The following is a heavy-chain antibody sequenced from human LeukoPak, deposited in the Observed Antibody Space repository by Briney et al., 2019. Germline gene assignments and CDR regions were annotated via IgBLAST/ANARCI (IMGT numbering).Heavy chain of an antibody. CDR2: INTNTGNP. CDR3: ARAGDCTGGTCNNWFDP. CDR1: GYTFTSYY. V-gene: IGHV7-4-1*02. D-gene: IGHD2-8*02. Sequence: ASVKVSCKASGYTFTSYYMHWVRQAPGQGLEWMGWINTNTGNPTYAQAFTGRFVFSLDTSVSTAYLQSSGLKAEDSGVYYCARAGDCTGGTCNNWFDPWGQGTLVTVSS. J-gene: IGHJ5*02.